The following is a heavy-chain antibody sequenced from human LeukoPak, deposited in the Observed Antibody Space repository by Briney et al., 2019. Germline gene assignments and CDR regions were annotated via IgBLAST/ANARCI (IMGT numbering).Heavy chain of an antibody. V-gene: IGHV3-23*01. CDR2: ISATGGST. CDR1: GFTFSSYA. Sequence: GGSLRLSCAASGFTFSSYAMSWVRQAPGKGLEWVSSISATGGSTYYADSVKGRFTISRDNSKNTLYLQMNSLRAEDTAVYYCAKGFIGYCSGGRCSTFDYWGQETLVTVSS. J-gene: IGHJ4*02. D-gene: IGHD2-15*01. CDR3: AKGFIGYCSGGRCSTFDY.